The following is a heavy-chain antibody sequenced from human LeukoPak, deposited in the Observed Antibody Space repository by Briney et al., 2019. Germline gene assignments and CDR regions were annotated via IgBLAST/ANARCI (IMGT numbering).Heavy chain of an antibody. D-gene: IGHD6-19*01. V-gene: IGHV3-15*01. J-gene: IGHJ4*02. CDR2: IKSKTDGGTT. CDR3: TTDDIAVAGRVDY. Sequence: GGSLRLSCAASGFTFSNAWMSWVRQAPGKGLEWVGRIKSKTDGGTTDYAAPVKGRFTISRDDSKNTLYLQMNSLKTEDTAVYYCTTDDIAVAGRVDYWGQGTLVTVSS. CDR1: GFTFSNAW.